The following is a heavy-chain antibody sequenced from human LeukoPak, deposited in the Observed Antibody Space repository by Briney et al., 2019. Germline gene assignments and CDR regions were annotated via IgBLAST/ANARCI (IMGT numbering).Heavy chain of an antibody. D-gene: IGHD3-22*01. Sequence: PGGSLRLSCAASGFTFSSYSMNWVRQAPGKGLEWVSSISSSSSYIYYADSVKGRFTISRDNAKNSLYLQMNSLRAEDTAVYYCARDSGDSSEDAFDIWGQGTMVTVSS. CDR3: ARDSGDSSEDAFDI. V-gene: IGHV3-21*01. CDR1: GFTFSSYS. J-gene: IGHJ3*02. CDR2: ISSSSSYI.